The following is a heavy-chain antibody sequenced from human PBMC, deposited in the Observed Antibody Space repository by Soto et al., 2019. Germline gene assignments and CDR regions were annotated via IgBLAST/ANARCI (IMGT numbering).Heavy chain of an antibody. CDR1: GFRFSSYT. CDR3: AKARCTGDTCFVPDY. D-gene: IGHD2-8*02. V-gene: IGHV3-23*01. Sequence: GGSLRLSCAASGFRFSSYTMAWVRQAPGKGLEWVSSISGSGGSPSYADSVQGRFIISRDNPRNTVSLQMNRLRAEDTATYYCAKARCTGDTCFVPDYWGHGRLVTVSS. CDR2: ISGSGGSP. J-gene: IGHJ4*01.